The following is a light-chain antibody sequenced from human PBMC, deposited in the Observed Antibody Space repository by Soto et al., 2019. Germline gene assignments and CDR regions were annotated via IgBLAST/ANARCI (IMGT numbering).Light chain of an antibody. J-gene: IGKJ1*01. CDR3: QQYKSYPGT. CDR1: QSMSNW. Sequence: DIQMTQSPSSLSASVGDRVTITCRVSQSMSNWLAWYQQKPGKAPKLLIYEASSLESGVPSRFSASGSGTEFSLTISRMQPGGFATYYCQQYKSYPGTFAQGTKVDIK. CDR2: EAS. V-gene: IGKV1-5*03.